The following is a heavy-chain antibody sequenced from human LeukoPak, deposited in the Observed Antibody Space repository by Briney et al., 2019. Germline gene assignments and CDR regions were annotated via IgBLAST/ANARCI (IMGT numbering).Heavy chain of an antibody. CDR2: IYPGDSDT. J-gene: IGHJ4*02. Sequence: GESLQISCKGSGYSFTSYWIGWVRPMPGKGLEWMGIIYPGDSDTRYSPSFQGQVTISADKSISTAYLQWSSLKASDTAMYYCARLGYDSSGPLDYWGQGTLVTVSS. D-gene: IGHD3-22*01. CDR1: GYSFTSYW. CDR3: ARLGYDSSGPLDY. V-gene: IGHV5-51*01.